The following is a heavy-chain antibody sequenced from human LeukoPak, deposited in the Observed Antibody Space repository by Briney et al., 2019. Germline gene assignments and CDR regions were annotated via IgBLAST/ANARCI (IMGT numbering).Heavy chain of an antibody. Sequence: SETLSLTCTVSGGSISSGGYYWSWIRQHPGKGLEWIGYIYYSGSTYYNPSPKSRVTISVDTSKNQFSLKLSSVTAADTAVYYCARVRYCSGGSCYRFDPWGQGTLVTVSS. CDR2: IYYSGST. J-gene: IGHJ5*02. CDR1: GGSISSGGYY. V-gene: IGHV4-31*03. CDR3: ARVRYCSGGSCYRFDP. D-gene: IGHD2-15*01.